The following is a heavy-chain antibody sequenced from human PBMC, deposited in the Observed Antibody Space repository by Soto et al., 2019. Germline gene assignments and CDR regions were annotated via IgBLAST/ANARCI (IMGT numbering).Heavy chain of an antibody. J-gene: IGHJ6*02. Sequence: EVQLVESGGGLVQPGGSLRLSCAASGFTFSTYWMHWSPHPPGKGLVWVSRINNDGSNTAYADSVKGRFTISRDNAQSTLYLQMNSLRAEDTAVYYCARDPLIGTTDYGLDVWGQGTTVSVSS. D-gene: IGHD1-7*01. CDR3: ARDPLIGTTDYGLDV. CDR1: GFTFSTYW. V-gene: IGHV3-74*01. CDR2: INNDGSNT.